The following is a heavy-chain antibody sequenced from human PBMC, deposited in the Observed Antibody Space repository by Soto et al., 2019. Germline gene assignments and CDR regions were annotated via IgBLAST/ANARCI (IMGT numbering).Heavy chain of an antibody. CDR2: IIPIFGTA. J-gene: IGHJ6*02. CDR1: GGTFSSYA. Sequence: QVQLVQSGAEVKKPGSSVKVSCKASGGTFSSYAISWVRQAPGQGLEWMGGIIPIFGTANYAQKFQGRVTITADESTSTAYMELSSLRSEDTAVYFCARECELELRDYYGMDVWGQGTTVTVSS. D-gene: IGHD1-7*01. V-gene: IGHV1-69*01. CDR3: ARECELELRDYYGMDV.